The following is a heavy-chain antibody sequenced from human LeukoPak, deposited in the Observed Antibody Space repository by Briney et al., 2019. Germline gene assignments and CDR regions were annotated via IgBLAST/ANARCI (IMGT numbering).Heavy chain of an antibody. CDR2: IYYSGST. CDR3: ARELSYYVSSGYYNRHWYSDL. J-gene: IGHJ2*01. V-gene: IGHV4-61*01. CDR1: GGSVSSGSYY. D-gene: IGHD3-22*01. Sequence: SETLSLTCTVSGGSVSSGSYYWSWIRQPPGKGLEWIGYIYYSGSTNYNPSLKSRVTISVDTSKNQFSLKLSSVTAADTAVYYCARELSYYVSSGYYNRHWYSDLWGRGTLVTVSS.